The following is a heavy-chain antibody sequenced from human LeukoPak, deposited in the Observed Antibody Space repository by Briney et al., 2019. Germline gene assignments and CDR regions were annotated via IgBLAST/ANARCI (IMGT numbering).Heavy chain of an antibody. CDR1: GLIVSSNY. J-gene: IGHJ4*02. CDR3: AKGSYYDSSGSFYLDY. CDR2: IYSGGST. V-gene: IGHV3-53*01. D-gene: IGHD3-22*01. Sequence: GGSLRLSCAASGLIVSSNYMSWVRQAPGKGLEWVSVIYSGGSTYYADSVKGRFTISRDNSKNTLYVQVNSLGTEDTAAYYCAKGSYYDSSGSFYLDYWGQGTLVTVSS.